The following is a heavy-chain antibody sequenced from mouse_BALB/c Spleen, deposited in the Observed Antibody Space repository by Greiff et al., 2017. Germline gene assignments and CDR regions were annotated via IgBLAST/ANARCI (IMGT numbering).Heavy chain of an antibody. CDR3: TRRMITRAMDY. Sequence: VQLQQSGTVLARPGASVKMSCKASGYSFTSYWMHWVQQRPGQGLEWIGAIYPGNSDTSYNQKFKGKAKLTAVTSASTAYMELSSLTNEDSAVYYCTRRMITRAMDYWGQGTSVTVSS. CDR1: GYSFTSYW. D-gene: IGHD2-4*01. CDR2: IYPGNSDT. J-gene: IGHJ4*01. V-gene: IGHV1-5*01.